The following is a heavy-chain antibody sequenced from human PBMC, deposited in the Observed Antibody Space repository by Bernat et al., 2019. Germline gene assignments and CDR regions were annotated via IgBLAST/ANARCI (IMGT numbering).Heavy chain of an antibody. CDR1: GFTFSSYG. J-gene: IGHJ4*02. D-gene: IGHD6-13*01. CDR3: AKGLYSSSWYQIDY. V-gene: IGHV3-30*18. CDR2: ISYDGSNK. Sequence: QVQLVESGGGVVQPGRSLRLSCAASGFTFSSYGMHWVRQAPGKGLEWVAVISYDGSNKYYADSVKGRFTISRDNSKNTLYLQMNSLGAEDTAVYYCAKGLYSSSWYQIDYWGQGTLVTVSS.